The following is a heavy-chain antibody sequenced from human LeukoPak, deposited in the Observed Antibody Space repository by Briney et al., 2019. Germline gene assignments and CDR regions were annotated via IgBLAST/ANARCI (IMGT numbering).Heavy chain of an antibody. CDR2: ISAYNGNT. CDR3: ARGMGFDY. Sequence: ASVTVSCKATGYIFTSYVIGWVRQAPGQWLEWMGWISAYNGNTNYAQKLQGRVTMTTDTSTSTAYMELRSLRSDDTAVYYCARGMGFDYWGQGTLVTVSS. CDR1: GYIFTSYV. V-gene: IGHV1-18*01. D-gene: IGHD5-24*01. J-gene: IGHJ4*02.